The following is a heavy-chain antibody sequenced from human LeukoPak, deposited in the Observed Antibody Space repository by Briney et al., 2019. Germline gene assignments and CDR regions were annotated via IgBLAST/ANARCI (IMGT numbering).Heavy chain of an antibody. CDR1: GGSVTSSTFS. Sequence: SETLSLTCTVSGGSVTSSTFSWAWIRQPPGKGLEWIGNSYTSGNTYYNPSLKSRVTMSVDTSKNQCSLKLSSVTAADTAVYYCARRGTASSGSYYFDHWGQGTMVTVSS. D-gene: IGHD6-19*01. CDR2: SYTSGNT. J-gene: IGHJ4*02. CDR3: ARRGTASSGSYYFDH. V-gene: IGHV4-39*01.